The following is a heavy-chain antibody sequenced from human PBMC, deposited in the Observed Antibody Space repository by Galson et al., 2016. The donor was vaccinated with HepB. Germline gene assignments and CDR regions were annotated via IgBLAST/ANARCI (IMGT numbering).Heavy chain of an antibody. V-gene: IGHV5-51*01. CDR1: GYSFTSYW. Sequence: QSGAEVKKPGESLKISCEGSGYSFTSYWIGWVRQMPGKGLEWMGTIYPGDSDTRYSPSSQGQVTISADKSISAAYLQWNSLKASDTAIYYCARRSSDAFDIWGQGKIVTVSS. D-gene: IGHD3-10*01. J-gene: IGHJ3*02. CDR2: IYPGDSDT. CDR3: ARRSSDAFDI.